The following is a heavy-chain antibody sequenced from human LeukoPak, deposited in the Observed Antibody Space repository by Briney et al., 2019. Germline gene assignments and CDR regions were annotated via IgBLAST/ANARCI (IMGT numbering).Heavy chain of an antibody. J-gene: IGHJ5*02. CDR2: ISAYNGNT. V-gene: IGHV1-18*01. D-gene: IGHD4-11*01. CDR3: AREWSTVSYNWFDP. CDR1: GYTFTSYG. Sequence: ASVKVSCKASGYTFTSYGVSWVRQAPGQGLEWMGWISAYNGNTNYAQKLQGRVTMTTDTSTSTAYMELRSLRSDDTAVYYCAREWSTVSYNWFDPWGQGTLVTVSS.